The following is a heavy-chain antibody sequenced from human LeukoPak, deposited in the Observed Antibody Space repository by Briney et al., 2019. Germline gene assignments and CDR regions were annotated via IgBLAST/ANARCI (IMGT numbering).Heavy chain of an antibody. V-gene: IGHV3-66*02. CDR1: GFTVSSNY. CDR3: ARDLRRRTIFGVVIRIFDY. Sequence: GGPLRLSCAASGFTVSSNYMSWVRQAPGKGLEWVSVIYSGGSTYYADSVKGRFTISRDNSKNTLYLQMNSLRAEDTAVYYCARDLRRRTIFGVVIRIFDYWGQGTLVTVSS. J-gene: IGHJ4*02. D-gene: IGHD3-3*01. CDR2: IYSGGST.